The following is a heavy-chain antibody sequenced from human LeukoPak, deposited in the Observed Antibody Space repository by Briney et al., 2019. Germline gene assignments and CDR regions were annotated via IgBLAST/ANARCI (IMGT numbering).Heavy chain of an antibody. CDR3: ARGSKAAPGTFDY. CDR2: IYHSGST. D-gene: IGHD6-13*01. CDR1: GGSISSGNW. Sequence: PSETLSLTCAVSGGSISSGNWWSWVRQPPGKGLEWIGEIYHSGSTDYNPSLKSRVAISVDTSKNQFSLKLSSVTAADTAVYYCARGSKAAPGTFDYWGQGTLVTVSS. V-gene: IGHV4-4*02. J-gene: IGHJ4*02.